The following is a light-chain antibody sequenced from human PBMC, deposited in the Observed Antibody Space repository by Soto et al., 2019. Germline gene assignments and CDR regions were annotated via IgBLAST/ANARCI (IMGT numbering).Light chain of an antibody. J-gene: IGKJ5*01. Sequence: EIVLTQSPGTLSLSPGERATLSCRASQSISSWLAWYQQKLGRAPRLLIYDASSLESGVPSRFSGSGYGTEFTLTISRLEPEDFAVYYCQQYGSSSTFGQGTRLEIK. CDR2: DAS. CDR3: QQYGSSST. CDR1: QSISSW. V-gene: IGKV3-20*01.